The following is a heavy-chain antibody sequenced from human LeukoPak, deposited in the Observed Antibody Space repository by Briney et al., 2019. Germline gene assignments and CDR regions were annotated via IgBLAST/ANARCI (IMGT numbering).Heavy chain of an antibody. J-gene: IGHJ5*02. Sequence: PSQTLSLTCTVSGGSISSGGYYWSWIRQPPGKGLEWIGEINHSGGTNYNPSLKSRVTISVDTSKNQFSLKLSSVTAADTAVYYCARAFVLLWFGPSPNWFDPWGQGTLVTVSS. V-gene: IGHV4-30-2*01. CDR2: INHSGGT. CDR1: GGSISSGGYY. CDR3: ARAFVLLWFGPSPNWFDP. D-gene: IGHD3-10*01.